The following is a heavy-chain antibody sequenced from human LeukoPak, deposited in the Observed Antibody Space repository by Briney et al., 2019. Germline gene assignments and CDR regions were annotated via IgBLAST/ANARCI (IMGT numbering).Heavy chain of an antibody. CDR1: GGSISTYF. J-gene: IGHJ4*02. V-gene: IGHV4-59*01. Sequence: SETLSLTCTVSGGSISTYFWSWIRQPAGKGLEWIGYIYYSGSTNYNPSLKSRVTISVDTSKNQFSLKLSSVTAADTAVYYCARETYCGGDCYSGFDYWGQGTPVTVSS. CDR2: IYYSGST. D-gene: IGHD2-21*02. CDR3: ARETYCGGDCYSGFDY.